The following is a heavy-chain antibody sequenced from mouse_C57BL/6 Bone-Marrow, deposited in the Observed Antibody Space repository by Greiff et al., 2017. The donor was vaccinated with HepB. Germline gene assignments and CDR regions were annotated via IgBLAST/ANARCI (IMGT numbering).Heavy chain of an antibody. J-gene: IGHJ4*01. Sequence: QVQLQQSGPGLVQPSQSLSITSTVSGFSLTSYGVHWVRQSPGKGLEWLGVIWSGGSTDYNAAFISRLSISKDNSKSQVFFKMNSLQADDTAIYYCATYYGSSYFYAMDYWGQGTSVTVSS. D-gene: IGHD1-1*01. V-gene: IGHV2-2*01. CDR3: ATYYGSSYFYAMDY. CDR1: GFSLTSYG. CDR2: IWSGGST.